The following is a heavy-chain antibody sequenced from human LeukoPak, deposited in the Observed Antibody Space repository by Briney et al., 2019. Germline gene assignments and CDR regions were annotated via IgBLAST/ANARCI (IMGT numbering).Heavy chain of an antibody. Sequence: PGGSLRLSCSASGFTFSSSPMHWVRQAPGKALEYVSAISSDGYNTYYADSVKGRFTMSRDNSKNTLSLQMSSWRAEHTAVYYCVLHIPYSYQYWGRGTLVTVS. CDR2: ISSDGYNT. CDR3: VLHIPYSYQY. J-gene: IGHJ4*02. CDR1: GFTFSSSP. V-gene: IGHV3-64D*06. D-gene: IGHD5-18*01.